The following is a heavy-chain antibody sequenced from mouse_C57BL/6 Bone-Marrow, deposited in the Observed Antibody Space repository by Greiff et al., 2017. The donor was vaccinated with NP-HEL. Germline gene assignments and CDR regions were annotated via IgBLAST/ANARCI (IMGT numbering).Heavy chain of an antibody. V-gene: IGHV1-42*01. J-gene: IGHJ1*03. CDR1: GYSFTGYY. D-gene: IGHD1-1*01. CDR2: INPSTGGT. CDR3: ARVAGSSYGGYFDV. Sequence: VQLKESGPELVKPGASVKISCKASGYSFTGYYMNWVKQSPEKSLEWIGEINPSTGGTPYNQKFKAKATLTVDKSSSTAYMQLKSLTSEDSAVYYCARVAGSSYGGYFDVWGTGTTVTVSS.